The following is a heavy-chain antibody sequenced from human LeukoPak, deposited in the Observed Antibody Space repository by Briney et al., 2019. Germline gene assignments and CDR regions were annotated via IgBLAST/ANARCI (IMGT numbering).Heavy chain of an antibody. CDR2: ISGSGGRI. CDR1: GFTFSSYA. CDR3: ATSKYSGSY. D-gene: IGHD1-26*01. V-gene: IGHV3-23*01. Sequence: GGSLRLSCAASGFTFSSYAMTWVRQAPGKGLEWVSAISGSGGRIYYGASVKGRFTISRDNSKNTLNLQMNSLRAEDTAVYYCATSKYSGSYWGQGTLVTVSS. J-gene: IGHJ4*02.